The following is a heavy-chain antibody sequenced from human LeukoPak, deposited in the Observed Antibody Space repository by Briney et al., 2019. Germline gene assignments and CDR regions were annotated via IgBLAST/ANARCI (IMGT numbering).Heavy chain of an antibody. CDR2: ISGSGGST. V-gene: IGHV3-23*01. D-gene: IGHD3-16*01. CDR1: GFPFSSYA. Sequence: GGSLRLSCAASGFPFSSYAMSWVRQAPGKGLEWVSAISGSGGSTYYADSVKGRFTISRDNSKNTLYLQMNSLRAEDTAVYYCARDVGALRVFDYWGQGTLVTVSS. CDR3: ARDVGALRVFDY. J-gene: IGHJ4*02.